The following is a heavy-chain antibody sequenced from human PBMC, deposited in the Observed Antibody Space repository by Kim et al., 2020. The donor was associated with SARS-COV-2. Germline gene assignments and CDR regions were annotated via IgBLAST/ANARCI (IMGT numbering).Heavy chain of an antibody. V-gene: IGHV6-1*01. CDR2: TYYRSKWYN. CDR3: ARDLEQWFGELLLVYFDY. D-gene: IGHD3-10*01. Sequence: SQTLSLTCAISGDSVSSNSAAWNWIRQSPSRGLEWLGRTYYRSKWYNDYAVSVKSRITINPDTSKNQFSLQLNSVTPEDTAVYYCARDLEQWFGELLLVYFDYWGQGTLVTVSS. J-gene: IGHJ4*02. CDR1: GDSVSSNSAA.